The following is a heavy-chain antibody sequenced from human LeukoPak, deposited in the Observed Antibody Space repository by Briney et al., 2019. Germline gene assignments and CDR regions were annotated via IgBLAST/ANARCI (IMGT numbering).Heavy chain of an antibody. CDR1: GFTFSSYA. V-gene: IGHV3-23*01. J-gene: IGHJ4*02. CDR3: AKGQYRCSSTSCYNEPFDY. D-gene: IGHD2-2*02. CDR2: ISGSGGST. Sequence: GGSLRLSCAASGFTFSSYAMSWVRQAPGKGLEWVSAISGSGGSTYYADSVKGRFTISRDNSKNTLYLQMNSLRAEDTAVYYCAKGQYRCSSTSCYNEPFDYWGQGTLVTVSS.